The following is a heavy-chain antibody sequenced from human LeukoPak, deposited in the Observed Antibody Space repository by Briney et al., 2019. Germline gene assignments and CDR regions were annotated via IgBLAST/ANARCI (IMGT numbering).Heavy chain of an antibody. D-gene: IGHD3-9*01. V-gene: IGHV4-34*01. CDR1: GGSFSGYY. CDR2: INHSGST. Sequence: SETLSLTCAVYGGSFSGYYWSWIRQPPGKGLEWIGEINHSGSTNYNPSLKSRVTISVDTSKNQFSLKLSSVTAADTAVYYCASQRRKYDILTGYDRRFDYWGQGTLVTVSS. J-gene: IGHJ4*02. CDR3: ASQRRKYDILTGYDRRFDY.